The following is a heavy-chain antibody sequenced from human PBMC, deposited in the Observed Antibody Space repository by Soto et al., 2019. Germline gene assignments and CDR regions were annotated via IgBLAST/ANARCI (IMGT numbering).Heavy chain of an antibody. CDR2: IYPGDSDT. V-gene: IGHV5-51*01. J-gene: IGHJ4*02. D-gene: IGHD3-22*01. CDR1: VYSFASYW. CDR3: ARIRNYYDSSGYYFDY. Sequence: GGSLKISCRGSVYSFASYWIGWGRQMPGKGLEWMGIIYPGDSDTRYSPSFQGQVTISADKSISTAYLQWSSLKASDTAMYYCARIRNYYDSSGYYFDYWGQGTLVTVPQ.